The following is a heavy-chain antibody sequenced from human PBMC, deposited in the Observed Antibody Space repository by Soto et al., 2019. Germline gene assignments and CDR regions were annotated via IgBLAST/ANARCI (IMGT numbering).Heavy chain of an antibody. Sequence: SETLSLTCAVYGGSFSGYYWSWIRQPPGKGLEWIGEINHSGSTNYNPSLKSRVTISVDTSKNQFSLKLSSVTAADTAVYYCARDQHCSGGSCYSNAFDIWGQGTMVTVSS. CDR3: ARDQHCSGGSCYSNAFDI. V-gene: IGHV4-34*01. CDR2: INHSGST. CDR1: GGSFSGYY. D-gene: IGHD2-15*01. J-gene: IGHJ3*02.